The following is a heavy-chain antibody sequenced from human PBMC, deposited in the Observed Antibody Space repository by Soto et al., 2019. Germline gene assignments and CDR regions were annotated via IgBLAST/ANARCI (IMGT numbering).Heavy chain of an antibody. J-gene: IGHJ4*02. CDR2: APADGGT. Sequence: GGALRLSCDGSGFPLSSHALTWIRQAPGKGPEGVSTAPADGGTYYADSVKGRFAMSRDTSENTLYLQMNSLGAEDPAVYYCARDRPGPQHYFDFWGLGNMVTVSS. V-gene: IGHV3-23*01. CDR1: GFPLSSHA. D-gene: IGHD6-6*01. CDR3: ARDRPGPQHYFDF.